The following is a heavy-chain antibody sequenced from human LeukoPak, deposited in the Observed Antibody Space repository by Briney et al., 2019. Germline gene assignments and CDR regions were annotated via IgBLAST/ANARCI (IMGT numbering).Heavy chain of an antibody. CDR3: VKELWFGEPY. V-gene: IGHV3-7*03. CDR2: INPDGSVK. Sequence: GGSLRLSCEASGFTFSYNWMSWVRQAPGKGLEWVANINPDGSVKYYADSVKGRFTISRDDSKNTLFLQMNSLRGDDTAVYYCVKELWFGEPYWGQGTLVTVSS. J-gene: IGHJ4*02. D-gene: IGHD3-10*01. CDR1: GFTFSYNW.